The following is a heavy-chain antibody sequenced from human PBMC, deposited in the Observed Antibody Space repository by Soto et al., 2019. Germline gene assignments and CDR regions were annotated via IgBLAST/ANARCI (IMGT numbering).Heavy chain of an antibody. V-gene: IGHV3-30*18. CDR3: AKEMTTVTRAFDY. Sequence: QVQLVESGGGVVQPGRSLRLSCAASGFTFSSYGMHWVRQAPGKGQEWVAVISYDGSNKYYADSVKGRFTISRDNSKNTLYLQMNSLRAEDTAVYYCAKEMTTVTRAFDYWGQGTLVTVSS. J-gene: IGHJ4*02. CDR2: ISYDGSNK. D-gene: IGHD4-17*01. CDR1: GFTFSSYG.